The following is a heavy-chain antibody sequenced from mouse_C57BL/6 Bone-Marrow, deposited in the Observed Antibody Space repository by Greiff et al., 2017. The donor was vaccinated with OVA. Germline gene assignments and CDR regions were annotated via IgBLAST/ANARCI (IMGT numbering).Heavy chain of an antibody. V-gene: IGHV5-4*03. CDR3: ARSYYCSSSWFAY. Sequence: EVKLVESGGGLVKPGGSLKLSCAASGFTFSSYAMSWVRQTPEKRLEWVATISDGGSYTYYPDNVKGRFTISRDNAKNNLYLQMSHLKSEDTAMYYSARSYYCSSSWFAYWGQGTLVTVSA. CDR1: GFTFSSYA. D-gene: IGHD1-1*01. J-gene: IGHJ3*01. CDR2: ISDGGSYT.